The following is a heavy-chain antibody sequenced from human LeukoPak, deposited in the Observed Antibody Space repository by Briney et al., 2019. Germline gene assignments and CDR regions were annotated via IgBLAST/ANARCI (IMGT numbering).Heavy chain of an antibody. V-gene: IGHV3-30*02. CDR2: IRYDGSNK. J-gene: IGHJ4*02. Sequence: GGSLRLSCAASGFTFSSYGMHWVRQAPGKGLEWVAFIRYDGSNKYYADSVKGRFTISRDNSKNTLYLQMNSLRAEDTAVYYCAKDGGMAVAGFDYWGQGTLVTVSS. D-gene: IGHD6-19*01. CDR1: GFTFSSYG. CDR3: AKDGGMAVAGFDY.